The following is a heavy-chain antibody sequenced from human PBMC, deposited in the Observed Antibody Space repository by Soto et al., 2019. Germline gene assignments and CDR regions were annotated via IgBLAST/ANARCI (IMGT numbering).Heavy chain of an antibody. D-gene: IGHD6-13*01. V-gene: IGHV3-23*01. Sequence: PGGPLSLCCAASGFYYSSRALIRSSQALGQRLEWVSAISGSGGSTYYADSVKGRFTISRDNSKNTLYLQMNSLRAEDTAVYYCAKDRQDSSSWYRAFDIWGQGTMVTVSS. J-gene: IGHJ3*02. CDR3: AKDRQDSSSWYRAFDI. CDR2: ISGSGGST. CDR1: GFYYSSRA.